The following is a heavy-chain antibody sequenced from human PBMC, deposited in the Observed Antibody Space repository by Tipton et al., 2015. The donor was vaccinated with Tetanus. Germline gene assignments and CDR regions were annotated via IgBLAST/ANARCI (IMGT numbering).Heavy chain of an antibody. J-gene: IGHJ6*02. CDR3: ARDFRERSGTYYSYYYTMDV. CDR2: VYSSGST. V-gene: IGHV4-4*07. CDR1: GGSLNTFY. Sequence: LRLSCTVSGGSLNTFYWNWIRQPAGKGLEWIGRVYSSGSTNYNPSLKSRVTMSIDASKHQFSLEMTSVTAADTAVYYCARDFRERSGTYYSYYYTMDVWGQGTTVTVSS. D-gene: IGHD1-26*01.